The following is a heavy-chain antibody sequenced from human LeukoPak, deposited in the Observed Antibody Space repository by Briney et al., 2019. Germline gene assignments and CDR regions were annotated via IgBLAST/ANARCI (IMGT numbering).Heavy chain of an antibody. D-gene: IGHD6-19*01. CDR1: GFTFNSYD. CDR2: IRYDGSDK. J-gene: IGHJ4*02. CDR3: ATSVTGYSSRFYY. V-gene: IGHV3-30*02. Sequence: SGGSLRLSCAASGFTFNSYDMQWVRQSPGKGLEWVTFIRYDGSDKYYVDSVEGRFTISRDNSKNTLYLQMNSLRAEDTAVYYCATSVTGYSSRFYYWGQGTLVTVSP.